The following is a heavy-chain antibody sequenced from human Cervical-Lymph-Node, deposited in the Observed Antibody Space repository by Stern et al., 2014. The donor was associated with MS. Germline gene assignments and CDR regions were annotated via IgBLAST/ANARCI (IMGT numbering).Heavy chain of an antibody. Sequence: QVQLQESGPGLVKPSETLSLTCAVSGGSVSDSRYYWGWIRQPPGKGLEWIGSVSYTGSTYNNPSLKSRVTLSVDTTKSHFSLQLTSVTAADTALYYCSRHLPYSSSWYNWFDPWGQGTLVTVSS. CDR1: GGSVSDSRYY. CDR3: SRHLPYSSSWYNWFDP. J-gene: IGHJ5*02. D-gene: IGHD6-13*01. CDR2: VSYTGST. V-gene: IGHV4-39*01.